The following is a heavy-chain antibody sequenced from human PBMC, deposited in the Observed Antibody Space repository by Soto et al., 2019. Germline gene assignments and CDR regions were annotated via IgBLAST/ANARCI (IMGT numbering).Heavy chain of an antibody. J-gene: IGHJ6*02. Sequence: VASVKVSCKVSGYTLTELSMHWVRQAPGKGLEWMGGFDPEDGETIYAQKFQGRVTMTEDTSTDTAYMELSSLRSEDTAVYYCATAMGQQLVQYYYYGMDVWGQGTTVTVSS. D-gene: IGHD6-13*01. CDR1: GYTLTELS. CDR2: FDPEDGET. V-gene: IGHV1-24*01. CDR3: ATAMGQQLVQYYYYGMDV.